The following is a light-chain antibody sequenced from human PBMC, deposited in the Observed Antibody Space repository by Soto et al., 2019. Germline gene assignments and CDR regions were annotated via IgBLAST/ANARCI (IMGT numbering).Light chain of an antibody. CDR2: DVS. V-gene: IGLV2-11*01. CDR3: CSYAGTYTLWV. CDR1: SSDVGGYNF. Sequence: QSVLTQPRSVSGSPGQSVTISCTGTSSDVGGYNFVSWYQQHPGKAPKLIIYDVSKRPSGVPDRFSGSKSVNTASLTISGLQAEDEADYYCCSYAGTYTLWVFGGGTKLTVL. J-gene: IGLJ3*02.